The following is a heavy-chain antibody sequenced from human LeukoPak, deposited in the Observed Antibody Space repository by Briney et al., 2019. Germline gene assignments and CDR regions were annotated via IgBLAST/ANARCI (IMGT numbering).Heavy chain of an antibody. D-gene: IGHD1-14*01. CDR2: IKQDGSEK. CDR1: GFTFSDHY. Sequence: GGSLRLSCAASGFTFSDHYMDWVRQAPGKGLEWVANIKQDGSEKYYVDSVKGRFTISRDNAKNSLYLQMNSLRAEDTAVYYCARDNPRSYYYYMDVWGKGTTVTVSS. V-gene: IGHV3-7*01. CDR3: ARDNPRSYYYYMDV. J-gene: IGHJ6*03.